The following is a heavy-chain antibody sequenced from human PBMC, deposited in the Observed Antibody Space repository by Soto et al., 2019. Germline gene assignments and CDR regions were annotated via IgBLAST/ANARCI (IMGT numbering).Heavy chain of an antibody. V-gene: IGHV3-23*01. CDR1: GFTFNNYA. CDR2: ISGTGGST. CDR3: AKGRLGGNFDY. Sequence: PGGSLRLSCAASGFTFNNYAMNWVRQAPGKGLEWVATISGTGGSTYYADSVKGRFTISRDNSKNTLYLQMNSLRVEDTAVYYCAKGRLGGNFDYWGQGTQVTVSS. J-gene: IGHJ4*02.